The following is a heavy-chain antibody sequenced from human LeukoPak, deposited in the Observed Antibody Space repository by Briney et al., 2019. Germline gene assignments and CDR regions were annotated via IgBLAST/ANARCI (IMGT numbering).Heavy chain of an antibody. CDR3: ARDEVEQDDYVWGSYRYNGY. V-gene: IGHV1-18*01. CDR1: GYTFTSYG. J-gene: IGHJ4*02. CDR2: ISAYNGNT. D-gene: IGHD3-16*02. Sequence: EASVKVSCKASGYTFTSYGISWVRQAPGQGLEWMGWISAYNGNTNYAQKLQGRVTMTTDTSTSTAYMELRSLRSDDTAVYYCARDEVEQDDYVWGSYRYNGYWGQGTLVTVSS.